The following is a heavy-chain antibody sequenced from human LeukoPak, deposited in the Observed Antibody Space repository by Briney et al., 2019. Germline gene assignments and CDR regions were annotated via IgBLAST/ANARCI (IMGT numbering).Heavy chain of an antibody. CDR1: GFTFSIYW. V-gene: IGHV3-74*01. D-gene: IGHD1-14*01. CDR2: LSPDGSST. J-gene: IGHJ5*02. Sequence: PGGSLRLSCAASGFTFSIYWMQWVRQAPGKGLVWVSRLSPDGSSTTSADSVKGRFTISRDNAKNTLYLQIGSLRADDTAVYYCTRMSREPPGLPDLWGQGTLVTVSS. CDR3: TRMSREPPGLPDL.